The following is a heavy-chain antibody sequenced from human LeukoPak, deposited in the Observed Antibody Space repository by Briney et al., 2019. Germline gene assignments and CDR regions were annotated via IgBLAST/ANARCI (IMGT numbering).Heavy chain of an antibody. CDR2: ISAYNGNT. CDR1: GYTFTGYL. J-gene: IGHJ5*02. V-gene: IGHV1-18*04. D-gene: IGHD3-3*01. Sequence: ASVKVSCKASGYTFTGYLMHWVRQAPGQGLEWMGWISAYNGNTNYAQKLQGRVTMTTDTSTRTAYMELRSLRSDDTAVYYCARGLEWLTRRHTWFDPWGQGTLVTVSS. CDR3: ARGLEWLTRRHTWFDP.